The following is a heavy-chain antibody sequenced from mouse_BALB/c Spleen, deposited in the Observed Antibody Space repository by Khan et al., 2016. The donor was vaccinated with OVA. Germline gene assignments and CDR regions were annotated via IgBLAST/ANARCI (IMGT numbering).Heavy chain of an antibody. V-gene: IGHV1S137*01. CDR3: TRGGGGNMFAY. J-gene: IGHJ3*01. CDR1: GYTFTDFT. Sequence: QVQLKQSGAELVRPGVSVKISCKGSGYTFTDFTMHWVKQSHAKSLEWIGVISTYYGDATYNQKFKGKATMTVDKASSTAYLELARLTSEDSAIYNVTRGGGGNMFAYWGQGTLVTVSA. CDR2: ISTYYGDA. D-gene: IGHD2-13*01.